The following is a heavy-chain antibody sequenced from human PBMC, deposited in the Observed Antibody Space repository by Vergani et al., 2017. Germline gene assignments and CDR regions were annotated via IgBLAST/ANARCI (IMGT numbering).Heavy chain of an antibody. J-gene: IGHJ5*02. Sequence: EVQLLESGGDLVQPGGSLRLSCAASGFSFTTYAMSWVRQAPGKGLEWVSNINTNGDYTRYGDSVKGRFTISRGNSKSTLYLQMNSLRAEDTAIYYCAKGGWNYWFDAWGQGTLVIVS. CDR2: INTNGDYT. V-gene: IGHV3-23*01. D-gene: IGHD1-1*01. CDR1: GFSFTTYA. CDR3: AKGGWNYWFDA.